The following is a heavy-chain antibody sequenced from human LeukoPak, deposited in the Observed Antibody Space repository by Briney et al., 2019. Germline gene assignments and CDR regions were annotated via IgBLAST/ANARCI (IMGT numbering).Heavy chain of an antibody. V-gene: IGHV1-46*01. D-gene: IGHD1-26*01. CDR2: INPSGGST. CDR1: GYTFTAYY. CDR3: ARDRAGSYESYDAFDI. J-gene: IGHJ3*02. Sequence: ASVRVSCKASGYTFTAYYMHWVRQAPGQGLEWMGIINPSGGSTSYAQKFQGRVTMTRDTSTSTVYMELSSLRSEDTAVYYCARDRAGSYESYDAFDIWGQGTMVTVSS.